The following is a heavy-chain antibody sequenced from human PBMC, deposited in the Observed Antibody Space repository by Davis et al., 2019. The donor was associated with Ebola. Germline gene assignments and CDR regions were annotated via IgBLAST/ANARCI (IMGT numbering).Heavy chain of an antibody. V-gene: IGHV5-51*01. CDR3: ARLGVDGYSYYFDY. D-gene: IGHD5-24*01. CDR1: GYSFTSYW. J-gene: IGHJ4*02. Sequence: PGGSLRLSCKGSGYSFTSYWIGWVRQMPGKGLEWMGIIYPGDSDTRYSPSLQGQVTISADNSSSTAYLQWSSLKASDTAVYYCARLGVDGYSYYFDYWGQGTLVTVSS. CDR2: IYPGDSDT.